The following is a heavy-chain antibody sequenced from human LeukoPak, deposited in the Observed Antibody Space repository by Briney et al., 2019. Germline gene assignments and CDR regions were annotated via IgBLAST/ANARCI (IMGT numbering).Heavy chain of an antibody. CDR2: IWYDGSNK. Sequence: GGSLRLSCAASGFTCSDFYMSWIRQAPGKGLEWVAVIWYDGSNKYYADSVKGRFTISRDNSKNTLYLQMNSLRAEDTAVYYCARDSRDCTNGVCPFDYWGQGTLVTVSS. CDR3: ARDSRDCTNGVCPFDY. V-gene: IGHV3-33*08. D-gene: IGHD2-8*01. CDR1: GFTCSDFY. J-gene: IGHJ4*02.